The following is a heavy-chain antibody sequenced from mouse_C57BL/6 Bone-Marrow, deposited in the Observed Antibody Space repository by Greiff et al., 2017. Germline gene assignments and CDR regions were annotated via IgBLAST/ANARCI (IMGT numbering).Heavy chain of an antibody. Sequence: EVKLMESGGGLVKPGGSLKFSCAASGFTFSCYTMPWVRQTPEKRLEWVATISGGGGDTYSPDRVKGRFTISRENAKDTLYLQMCSLRSEDTALDYYASTNYNNYDPAWFAGWGQGTLVTVSA. J-gene: IGHJ3*01. CDR1: GFTFSCYT. V-gene: IGHV5-9*01. D-gene: IGHD2-5*01. CDR2: ISGGGGDT. CDR3: ASTNYNNYDPAWFAG.